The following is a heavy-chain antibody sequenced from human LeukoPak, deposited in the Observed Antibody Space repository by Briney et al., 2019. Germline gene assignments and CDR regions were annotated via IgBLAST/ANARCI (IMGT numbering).Heavy chain of an antibody. CDR1: GFTFSDYY. Sequence: PGGSLRLSCAASGFTFSDYYMSWIRQAPGKGLEWVSAIGSRGVATFYADSVKGRFTISRDNSRNMLFLQMNSLRAEDTAVYYCAKDQLVFGPETNYNRWFDSWGQGTLVTVSS. J-gene: IGHJ5*01. CDR3: AKDQLVFGPETNYNRWFDS. D-gene: IGHD4-17*01. CDR2: IGSRGVAT. V-gene: IGHV3-23*01.